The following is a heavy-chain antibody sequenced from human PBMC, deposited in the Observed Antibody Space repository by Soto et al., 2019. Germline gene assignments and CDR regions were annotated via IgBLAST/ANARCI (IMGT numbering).Heavy chain of an antibody. Sequence: GASVKVSCKVSGYTLTELSMHWVRQAPGKGLEWMGGFDPEDGETIYAQKFQGRVTMTEDTSTDTAYMELSSLRSEDAAVYYCARGPGIVGATYCDYWGQGTLVTVSS. CDR1: GYTLTELS. D-gene: IGHD1-26*01. CDR2: FDPEDGET. V-gene: IGHV1-24*01. J-gene: IGHJ4*02. CDR3: ARGPGIVGATYCDY.